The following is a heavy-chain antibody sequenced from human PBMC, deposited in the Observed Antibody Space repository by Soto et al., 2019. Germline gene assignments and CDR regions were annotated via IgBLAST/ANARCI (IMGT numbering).Heavy chain of an antibody. CDR2: IYYSGST. Sequence: SETLSLTCTVSGGSISSYYCSWIRQPPGKGLEWIGYIYYSGSTNYNPSLKSRVTISVDTSKNQFSLKLSSVTAADTAVYYCARDRLANWFDPWGQGTLVTVSS. CDR3: ARDRLANWFDP. V-gene: IGHV4-59*01. J-gene: IGHJ5*02. CDR1: GGSISSYY. D-gene: IGHD3-9*01.